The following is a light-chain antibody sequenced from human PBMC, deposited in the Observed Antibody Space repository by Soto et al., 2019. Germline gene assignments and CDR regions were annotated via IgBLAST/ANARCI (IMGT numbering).Light chain of an antibody. Sequence: QSALTQPASVSGSPGQSITISCTGTSRDVGVYNYVSWYQQHPSKAPKHMIYDVSNRPAGVCNRFSGSKSGNTASLAISRRQAEDEADYYCSSSTSSSYVFGTGTKVTVL. CDR1: SRDVGVYNY. CDR2: DVS. V-gene: IGLV2-14*01. CDR3: SSSTSSSYV. J-gene: IGLJ1*01.